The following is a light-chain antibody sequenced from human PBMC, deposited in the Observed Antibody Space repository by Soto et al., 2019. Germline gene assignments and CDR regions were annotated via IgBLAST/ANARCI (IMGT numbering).Light chain of an antibody. CDR2: LNSDGSH. J-gene: IGLJ2*01. Sequence: QSVLTQSPSASASLGASAKLTCTLSSGHSNYAIAWHQQQPEKGPRYLMKLNSDGSHSKGDGIPDRFSGSSSGAERYLTISSLQSEDEADYYCQTWGTGIQVFGGGTKLTV. V-gene: IGLV4-69*01. CDR1: SGHSNYA. CDR3: QTWGTGIQV.